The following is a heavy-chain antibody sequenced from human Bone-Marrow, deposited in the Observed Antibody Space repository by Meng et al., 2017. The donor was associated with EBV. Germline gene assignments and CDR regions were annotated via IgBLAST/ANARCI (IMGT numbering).Heavy chain of an antibody. D-gene: IGHD3-10*01. V-gene: IGHV1-2*06. CDR1: GYTFTGYY. CDR2: INPNSGGT. Sequence: QGQLVQSGAEVKKPGASVKVSCKASGYTFTGYYMHWVRQASGQGLEWMGRINPNSGGTNYAQKFQGRVTMTRDTSISTAYMELSRLRSDDTAVYYCARVFLDYGSGSIDYWGQGTLVTVSS. CDR3: ARVFLDYGSGSIDY. J-gene: IGHJ4*02.